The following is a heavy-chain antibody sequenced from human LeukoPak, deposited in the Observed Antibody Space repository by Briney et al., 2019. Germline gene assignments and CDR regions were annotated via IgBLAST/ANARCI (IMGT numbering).Heavy chain of an antibody. D-gene: IGHD1-26*01. J-gene: IGHJ4*02. CDR2: LNLDGSTT. V-gene: IGHV3-74*01. Sequence: GGSLTLSCVASGFIFSKHWMHWVRQAPGKGLVWVSRLNLDGSTTSYADSVKGRFTISRDNAKNTLYLQMNSLRVDDTGVYYCARESTGSYWGWGQGTLVTVSS. CDR1: GFIFSKHW. CDR3: ARESTGSYWG.